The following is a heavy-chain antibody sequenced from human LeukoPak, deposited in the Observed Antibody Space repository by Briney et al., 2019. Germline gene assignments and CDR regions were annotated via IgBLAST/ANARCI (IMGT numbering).Heavy chain of an antibody. CDR1: GFTFSSYE. CDR2: ISSSATII. J-gene: IGHJ6*03. D-gene: IGHD6-13*01. CDR3: ARDPYSGSYVDYYYYYYMDV. V-gene: IGHV3-48*03. Sequence: GGSLRLSCAASGFTFSSYEMNWVRQAPGKGLEWVSYISSSATIIYYADSVKGRFTISRDNAKNSLYLQMNSLRDEDTAVYYCARDPYSGSYVDYYYYYYMDVWGKGTTVTISS.